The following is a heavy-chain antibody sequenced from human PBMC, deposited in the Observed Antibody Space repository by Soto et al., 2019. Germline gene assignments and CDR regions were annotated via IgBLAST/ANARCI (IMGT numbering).Heavy chain of an antibody. CDR2: IHHGGNT. J-gene: IGHJ4*02. Sequence: SETLSLTCVVSGDAINSSAWWNWVRQPPGKGLEWIGEIHHGGNTIYNPSLKSRVTMSMDTSKNQFSLNFFSVTAADTDVYYGVRDNPYGANWAFDGWGQGALVT. CDR1: GDAINSSAW. CDR3: VRDNPYGANWAFDG. D-gene: IGHD3-10*01. V-gene: IGHV4-4*02.